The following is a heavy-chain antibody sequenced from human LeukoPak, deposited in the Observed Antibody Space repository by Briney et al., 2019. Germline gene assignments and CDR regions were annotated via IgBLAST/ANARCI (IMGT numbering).Heavy chain of an antibody. Sequence: SETLSLTCGVSGGSISSGKWWSWVRQPPGKGLEWIGEISHSGSPNYNPSLKSRLTISIDLPKNQFSLDLRSVTAADTAVYYCARDAAAGYSLACWGQGTLVTVSS. CDR1: GGSISSGKW. D-gene: IGHD6-13*01. V-gene: IGHV4/OR15-8*01. CDR2: ISHSGSP. J-gene: IGHJ4*02. CDR3: ARDAAAGYSLAC.